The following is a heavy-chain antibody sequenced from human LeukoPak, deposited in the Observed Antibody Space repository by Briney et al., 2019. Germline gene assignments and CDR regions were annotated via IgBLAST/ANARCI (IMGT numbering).Heavy chain of an antibody. CDR2: ISGSGGST. V-gene: IGHV3-23*01. CDR1: GFTFSTYW. J-gene: IGHJ4*02. D-gene: IGHD3-3*01. Sequence: GGSLRLSCAASGFTFSTYWMSWVRQAPGKGLEWVSAISGSGGSTYYADSVKGRFTISRDNSKNTLYLQMNSLRAEDTAVYYCARDLRFLEWLFVYWGQGTLVTVSS. CDR3: ARDLRFLEWLFVY.